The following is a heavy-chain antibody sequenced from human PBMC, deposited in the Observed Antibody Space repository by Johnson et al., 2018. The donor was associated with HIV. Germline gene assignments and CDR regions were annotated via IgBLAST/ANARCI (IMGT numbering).Heavy chain of an antibody. CDR1: KFTFSTYF. CDR2: ISGSGGST. D-gene: IGHD3-16*01. Sequence: VQLVESGGGVVQPGRSLRLSCAASKFTFSTYFMHWVRQAPGKGLEWVSAISGSGGSTYYAYSVKGRFTISRDNSKNTLYLQMNSLSDEDTAVYYCAREGDGGAFDIWGQGTMVTVSS. V-gene: IGHV3-23*04. CDR3: AREGDGGAFDI. J-gene: IGHJ3*02.